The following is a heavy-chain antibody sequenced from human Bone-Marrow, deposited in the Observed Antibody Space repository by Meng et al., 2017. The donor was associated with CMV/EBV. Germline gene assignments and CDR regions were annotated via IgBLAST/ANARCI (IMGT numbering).Heavy chain of an antibody. CDR3: ATFLEWSRPYYYGMDV. Sequence: GLNTRSNSMNSVRRAAGKGLEWVSCISSRSSDIYNYDSVKGRFTITRDNAKNSLYLQMNSLRAEDTAVYYCATFLEWSRPYYYGMDVWGQGTTVTVSS. CDR2: ISSRSSDI. CDR1: GLNTRSNS. J-gene: IGHJ6*02. V-gene: IGHV3-21*01. D-gene: IGHD3-3*01.